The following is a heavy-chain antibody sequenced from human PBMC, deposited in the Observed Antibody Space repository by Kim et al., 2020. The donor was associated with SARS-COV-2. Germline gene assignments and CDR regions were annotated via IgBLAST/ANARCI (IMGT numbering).Heavy chain of an antibody. Sequence: GGSLRLSCAASGFTFSNAWMSWVRQAPGKGLEWVGRIKSKTDGGTTDYAAPVKGRFTISRDDSKNTLYLQMNSLKTEDTAVYYCTTEATFGDAFDIWGQGTMVTVSS. CDR3: TTEATFGDAFDI. CDR1: GFTFSNAW. CDR2: IKSKTDGGTT. D-gene: IGHD3-16*01. J-gene: IGHJ3*02. V-gene: IGHV3-15*01.